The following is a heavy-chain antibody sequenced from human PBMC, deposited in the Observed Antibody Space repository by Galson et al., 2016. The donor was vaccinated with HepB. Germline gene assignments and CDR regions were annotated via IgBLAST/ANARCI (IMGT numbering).Heavy chain of an antibody. CDR2: MFYSGTT. D-gene: IGHD4-17*01. CDR3: ARRAATIWYFDL. V-gene: IGHV4-39*02. Sequence: ETLSLTCSVSGGSISSGSHFWGWIRQPPGKGLEWIGGMFYSGTTYYNPSLNSRGTISFDTSRNNFSLKLTSVTAAGTAVYYCARRAATIWYFDLWGRGALVTVSS. J-gene: IGHJ2*01. CDR1: GGSISSGSHF.